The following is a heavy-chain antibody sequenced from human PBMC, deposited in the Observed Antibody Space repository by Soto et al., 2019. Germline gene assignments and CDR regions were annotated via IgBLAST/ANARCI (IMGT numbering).Heavy chain of an antibody. Sequence: QVQLQESGPGLVKPSQTLSLTCTVSGASISSGHYYWSWIRQPPGKGLEWIGYIYYSGSTYYNPSLKSRLTISVDTSKNQFSLQLASVTAADTAVYYCARDPPTAGGDWPYCFDSWGQGALVTVSS. D-gene: IGHD2-21*01. V-gene: IGHV4-30-4*01. CDR3: ARDPPTAGGDWPYCFDS. J-gene: IGHJ4*02. CDR2: IYYSGST. CDR1: GASISSGHYY.